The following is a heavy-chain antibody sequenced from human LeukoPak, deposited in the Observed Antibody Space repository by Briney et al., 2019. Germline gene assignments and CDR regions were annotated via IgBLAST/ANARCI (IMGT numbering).Heavy chain of an antibody. CDR3: AKRSPVRGFSNWFDP. Sequence: PGGSLRLSCAASGFTFSSYGMHWVRQAPGKGLEWVAVISYDGSNKYYADSVKSRFTISRDNSKNTLYLQMNSLRAEDTAVYYCAKRSPVRGFSNWFDPWGQGTLVTVSS. D-gene: IGHD3-10*01. CDR2: ISYDGSNK. J-gene: IGHJ5*02. V-gene: IGHV3-30*18. CDR1: GFTFSSYG.